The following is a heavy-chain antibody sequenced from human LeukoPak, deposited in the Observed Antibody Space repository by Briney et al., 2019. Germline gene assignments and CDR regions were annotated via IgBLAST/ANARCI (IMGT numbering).Heavy chain of an antibody. D-gene: IGHD3-22*01. Sequence: EASVKVSCKASGYTFTSYGISWVRQAPGQGLEWMGWINPNSGGTNYAQKFQGWVTMTRDTSISTAYMELSRLRSDDTAVYYCAGEGDYYDSSGLDYWGQGTLVTVSS. CDR1: GYTFTSYG. CDR2: INPNSGGT. V-gene: IGHV1-2*04. CDR3: AGEGDYYDSSGLDY. J-gene: IGHJ4*02.